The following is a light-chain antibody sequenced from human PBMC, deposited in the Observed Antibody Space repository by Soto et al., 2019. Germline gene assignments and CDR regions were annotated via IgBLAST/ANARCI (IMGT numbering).Light chain of an antibody. Sequence: QSVLTQPPSVSAAPGQKVTISCSGRSSNIGNNYVSWYQQLPGTAPKLLIYENNKRPSGIPDRFSGSKSGTSATLGITGLETGDEADYYCGTWHSSLSALFGGGTKVTVL. V-gene: IGLV1-51*02. CDR3: GTWHSSLSAL. CDR2: ENN. J-gene: IGLJ3*02. CDR1: SSNIGNNY.